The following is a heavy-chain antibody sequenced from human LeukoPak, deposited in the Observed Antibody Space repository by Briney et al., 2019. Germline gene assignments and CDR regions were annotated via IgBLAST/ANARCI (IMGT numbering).Heavy chain of an antibody. V-gene: IGHV3-7*01. Sequence: GGSLRLSCAASGFDFSTQWMSWVRQAPGKGLEWVAIVNQGATQKYYVDSVKGRFTISRDNAENTLYLQMDSLRDEDTAVYYCARDHYGGNSDYWGQGTLVTVSS. D-gene: IGHD4-23*01. CDR2: VNQGATQK. CDR1: GFDFSTQW. J-gene: IGHJ4*02. CDR3: ARDHYGGNSDY.